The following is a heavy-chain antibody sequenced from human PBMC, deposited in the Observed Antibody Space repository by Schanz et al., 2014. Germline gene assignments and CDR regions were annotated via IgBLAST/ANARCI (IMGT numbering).Heavy chain of an antibody. V-gene: IGHV3-11*04. Sequence: QVQLVESGGGLVKPGGSLRLSCAASGFTFSDHYMAWIRQAPGKGLEWVSYINGGGETTYYADSVKGRFTISRDNAKSSLFLQMNSLRAEDTAVYYCVREVGAAAGLAWGLDYWGRGTLVTVSS. CDR2: INGGGETT. D-gene: IGHD6-13*01. J-gene: IGHJ4*02. CDR3: VREVGAAAGLAWGLDY. CDR1: GFTFSDHY.